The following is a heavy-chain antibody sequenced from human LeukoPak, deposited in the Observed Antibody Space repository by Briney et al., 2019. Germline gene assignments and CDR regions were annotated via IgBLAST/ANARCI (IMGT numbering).Heavy chain of an antibody. Sequence: GGSLRLSCAASGFTFSNYGMHWVRQAPGKGLEWVAVMWYDESKEYSGDSVKGRFTIFRDKSKNTLYLQMNSLRAEDTAVYYCARDPYYGSGKYYHGMDLWGQGTTVTVSS. V-gene: IGHV3-33*01. D-gene: IGHD3-10*01. CDR3: ARDPYYGSGKYYHGMDL. CDR2: MWYDESKE. J-gene: IGHJ6*02. CDR1: GFTFSNYG.